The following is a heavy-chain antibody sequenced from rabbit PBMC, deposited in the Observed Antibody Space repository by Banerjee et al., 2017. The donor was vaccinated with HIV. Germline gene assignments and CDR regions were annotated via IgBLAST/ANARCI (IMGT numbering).Heavy chain of an antibody. J-gene: IGHJ6*01. CDR3: ARDHYVGDGDYHYDGMDL. V-gene: IGHV1S40*01. D-gene: IGHD2-1*01. CDR2: IYRDYDST. Sequence: QSLEESGGDLVKPGASLTLTCTASGFTISSSWWICWVRQAPGKGLEWIGCIYRDYDSTWYANWAKGRFTISRTSSTTVTLQMTSLTAADTATYFCARDHYVGDGDYHYDGMDLWGPGTLVTVS. CDR1: GFTISSSWW.